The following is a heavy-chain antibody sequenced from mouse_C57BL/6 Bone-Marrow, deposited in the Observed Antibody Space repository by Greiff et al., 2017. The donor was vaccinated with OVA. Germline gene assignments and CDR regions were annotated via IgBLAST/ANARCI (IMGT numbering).Heavy chain of an antibody. Sequence: VQLQQSGAELARPGASVKLSCKASGYTFTSYGISWVKQRTGQGLEWIGEISPRSGNTYYNEKFKGKATLTADKSSSTAYMELRSLTSEDSAVYFCARDDGYPSWFAYWGQGTLVTVSA. CDR1: GYTFTSYG. CDR3: ARDDGYPSWFAY. V-gene: IGHV1-81*01. D-gene: IGHD2-3*01. CDR2: ISPRSGNT. J-gene: IGHJ3*01.